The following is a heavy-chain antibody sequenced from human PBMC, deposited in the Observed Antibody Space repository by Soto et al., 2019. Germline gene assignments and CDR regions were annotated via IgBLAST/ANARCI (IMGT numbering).Heavy chain of an antibody. J-gene: IGHJ4*02. V-gene: IGHV3-23*01. CDR2: ISGSGGST. CDR3: ATGGSQGPYFDY. CDR1: GFTFSSYA. D-gene: IGHD1-26*01. Sequence: GGSLRLSCAASGFTFSSYAMSWVRQAPGKGLEWVSAISGSGGSTYYADSVKGRFTISRDNSKNTLYLQMNSLRAEDTAVYYCATGGSQGPYFDYWGQGTLVTVSS.